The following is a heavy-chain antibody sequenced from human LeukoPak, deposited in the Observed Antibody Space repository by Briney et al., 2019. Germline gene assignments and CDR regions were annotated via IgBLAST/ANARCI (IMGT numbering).Heavy chain of an antibody. CDR1: GFTFRNYV. Sequence: GGSLRLSCAASGFTFRNYVIHWVRQAPGKGLEWVAVTSSDLNVKLYADSVKGRFTISRDNSRSTLYLQMNSLRPEDTAIYYCAREGYYGSGSPPSLYLDYWGQGTLVIVSS. V-gene: IGHV3-30-3*01. J-gene: IGHJ4*02. CDR3: AREGYYGSGSPPSLYLDY. D-gene: IGHD3-10*01. CDR2: TSSDLNVK.